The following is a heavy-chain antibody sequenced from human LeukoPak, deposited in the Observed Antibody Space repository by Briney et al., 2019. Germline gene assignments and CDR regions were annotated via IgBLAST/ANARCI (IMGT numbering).Heavy chain of an antibody. CDR1: GFTFSSYA. J-gene: IGHJ6*03. V-gene: IGHV3-48*04. Sequence: PGGSLRLSCAASGFTFSSYAMSWVRQAPGKGLEYIAYISRSSLAINYAESVRGRFIVSRDNARNSLYLQMNGLRADDTAVYHCAGDPSVGSTWYYYVDVWGKGTTVTVSS. D-gene: IGHD6-13*01. CDR2: ISRSSLAI. CDR3: AGDPSVGSTWYYYVDV.